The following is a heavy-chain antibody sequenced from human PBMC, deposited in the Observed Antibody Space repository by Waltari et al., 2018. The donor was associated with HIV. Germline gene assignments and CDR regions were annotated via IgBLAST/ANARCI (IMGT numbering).Heavy chain of an antibody. Sequence: QVQLVQSGAEVKKPGASVKVSCKTSGYTFTSFDITWVRQATGQGLEWMGWMNANSGNTGNAEKFQGRVTMNRNTSISTAYMELSSLRSEDTAVYYCARDGGYWFDPWGQGTLVTVSS. V-gene: IGHV1-8*01. J-gene: IGHJ5*02. CDR3: ARDGGYWFDP. CDR1: GYTFTSFD. D-gene: IGHD2-15*01. CDR2: MNANSGNT.